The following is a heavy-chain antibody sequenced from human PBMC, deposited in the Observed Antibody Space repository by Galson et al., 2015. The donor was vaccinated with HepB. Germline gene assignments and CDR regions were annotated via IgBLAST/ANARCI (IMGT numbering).Heavy chain of an antibody. CDR2: INTNTGDP. CDR3: AREDDYGDYGHSHPTLDY. D-gene: IGHD4-17*01. CDR1: GYTFTSYA. J-gene: IGHJ4*02. V-gene: IGHV7-4-1*02. Sequence: SVKVSCKASGYTFTSYAMNWVRQAPGQGLEWMGWINTNTGDPTYAQGFTGRFVFSLDTSVSTAYLQISSLKAEDTAVYYCAREDDYGDYGHSHPTLDYWGQGTLVTVSS.